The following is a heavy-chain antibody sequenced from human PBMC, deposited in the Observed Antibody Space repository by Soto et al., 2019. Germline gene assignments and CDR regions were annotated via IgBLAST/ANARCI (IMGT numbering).Heavy chain of an antibody. J-gene: IGHJ4*02. D-gene: IGHD3-22*01. CDR3: AKNSGRRGLENQIVVVITGTLDY. CDR2: ISYDGSNK. Sequence: QVQLVESGGGVVQPGRSLRLSCAASGLTFSSYGMHWVRQAPGKGLEWVAAISYDGSNKFYADSVRGRFTISRDNSKNTVYLQMNSLRTEDTAVYYCAKNSGRRGLENQIVVVITGTLDYWGQGTLVSVSS. V-gene: IGHV3-30*18. CDR1: GLTFSSYG.